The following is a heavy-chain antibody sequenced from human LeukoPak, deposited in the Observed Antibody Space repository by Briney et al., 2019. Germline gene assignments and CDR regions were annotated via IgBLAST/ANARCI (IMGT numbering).Heavy chain of an antibody. D-gene: IGHD2-2*01. CDR2: IKSKTDGGTT. Sequence: GGSLRLSCAASGFTFSNAWMSWVRQAPGKGLEWVGRIKSKTDGGTTDYAAPVTGTFTISRDDSKNTLYLQMNSLKTEDTAVYYCTTEDIVVVPAATYWGQGTLVTVSS. J-gene: IGHJ4*02. V-gene: IGHV3-15*01. CDR3: TTEDIVVVPAATY. CDR1: GFTFSNAW.